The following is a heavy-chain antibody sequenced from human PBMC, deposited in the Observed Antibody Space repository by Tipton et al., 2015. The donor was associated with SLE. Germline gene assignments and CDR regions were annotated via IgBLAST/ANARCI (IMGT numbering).Heavy chain of an antibody. J-gene: IGHJ3*01. Sequence: QSGAEVKKPGASVKVSCKASEYTFSNYYINWVRQAPGQGLEWMGIFNPSGDSTSYAQKFEGRVTMTRETSTSTVSMELSSLRSEDTAVYYCARHHSYDSGREDWGQGTMVTVSS. V-gene: IGHV1-46*01. CDR2: FNPSGDST. CDR3: ARHHSYDSGRED. CDR1: EYTFSNYY. D-gene: IGHD3-22*01.